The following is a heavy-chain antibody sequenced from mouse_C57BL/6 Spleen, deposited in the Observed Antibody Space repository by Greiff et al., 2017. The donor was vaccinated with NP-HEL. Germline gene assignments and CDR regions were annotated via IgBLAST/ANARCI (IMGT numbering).Heavy chain of an antibody. D-gene: IGHD4-1*01. Sequence: EVMLVESGGDLVKPGGSLKLSCAASGFTFSSYGMSWVRQTPDKRLEWVATISSGGSYTYYPDSVKGRFTISRDNAKNTLYLQMSSLKSEDTAMYYCARHSGTNDFDYWGQGTTLTVSS. CDR2: ISSGGSYT. V-gene: IGHV5-6*01. CDR1: GFTFSSYG. J-gene: IGHJ2*01. CDR3: ARHSGTNDFDY.